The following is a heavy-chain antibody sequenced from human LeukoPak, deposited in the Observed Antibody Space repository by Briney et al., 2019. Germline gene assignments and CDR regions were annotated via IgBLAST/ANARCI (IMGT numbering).Heavy chain of an antibody. CDR3: ARHYSDSSAYSYRYYGMDV. CDR2: IYPGDSDI. D-gene: IGHD3-22*01. J-gene: IGHJ6*02. Sequence: RWESLKISCKASGYSFTSYWIGWVRQMPGKGLEWMGIIYPGDSDIRYSPSLQGQVTISADKSISTAYLQWSSLKASDTAIYYCARHYSDSSAYSYRYYGMDVWGQGTTVTV. V-gene: IGHV5-51*01. CDR1: GYSFTSYW.